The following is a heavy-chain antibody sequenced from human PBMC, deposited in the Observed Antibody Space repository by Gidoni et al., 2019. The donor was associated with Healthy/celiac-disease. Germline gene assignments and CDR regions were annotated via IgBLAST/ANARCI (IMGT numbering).Heavy chain of an antibody. V-gene: IGHV3-11*01. CDR1: GFTFSDYY. Sequence: QVQLVESGGGLVKPGGSLRPTCAASGFTFSDYYSSWIRQAPGKGLEWVSYISSSGSTIYYADSVKGRFTISRDNAKNSLYLQMNCLRAEDTAVYYCARDSKLLHLFDYWGQGTLVTVSS. CDR3: ARDSKLLHLFDY. J-gene: IGHJ4*02. CDR2: ISSSGSTI. D-gene: IGHD2-2*02.